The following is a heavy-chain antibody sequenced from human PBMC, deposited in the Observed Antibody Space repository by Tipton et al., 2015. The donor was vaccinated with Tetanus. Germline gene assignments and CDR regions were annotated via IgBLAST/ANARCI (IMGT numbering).Heavy chain of an antibody. D-gene: IGHD2-21*02. V-gene: IGHV4-34*01. CDR1: GGAFSGHY. Sequence: LRLSCAVYGGAFSGHYWTWIRQAPGKGLEWIGEIHPSGSTNYNASLRGRVTMSVDLTRKHVFLRMTSVTAADTAVYYCATVGLVTASVKYWGQGTLVTVSS. J-gene: IGHJ4*01. CDR2: IHPSGST. CDR3: ATVGLVTASVKY.